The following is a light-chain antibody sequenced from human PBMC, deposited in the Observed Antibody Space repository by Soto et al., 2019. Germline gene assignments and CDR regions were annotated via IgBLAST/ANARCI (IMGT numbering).Light chain of an antibody. J-gene: IGLJ1*01. CDR2: DVS. V-gene: IGLV2-14*03. CDR3: CSYITSTTPSYV. Sequence: QSVLAQPASVSGSPGQSITISCTGTSSDVGGYNYVSWYQHHPGKAPKLMIYDVSHRPSGVSNRFSGSKSGNTASLTISALQAEDEADYYCCSYITSTTPSYVFGTVTKLTVL. CDR1: SSDVGGYNY.